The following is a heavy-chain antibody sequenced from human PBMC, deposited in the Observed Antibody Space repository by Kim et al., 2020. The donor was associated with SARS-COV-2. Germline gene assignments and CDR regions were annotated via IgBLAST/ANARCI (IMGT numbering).Heavy chain of an antibody. D-gene: IGHD5-12*01. V-gene: IGHV4-4*02. CDR3: ASGSMGSGDEVGQSNGWRFDY. Sequence: SETLSLTCAVSGGSISSSNWWSWVRQPPGKGLEWIGEIYHSGSTNYNPSLKSRVTISVDKSKNQFSLKLSSVTAADTAVYYCASGSMGSGDEVGQSNGWRFDYWGQGTLVTVSS. CDR2: IYHSGST. J-gene: IGHJ4*02. CDR1: GGSISSSNW.